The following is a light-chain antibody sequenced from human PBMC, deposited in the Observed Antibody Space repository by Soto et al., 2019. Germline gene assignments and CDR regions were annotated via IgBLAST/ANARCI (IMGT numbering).Light chain of an antibody. J-gene: IGKJ1*01. CDR1: QGLTSNF. CDR2: GAS. V-gene: IGKV3-20*01. Sequence: EIVLTQSPGTLSLSPGERATLSCRASQGLTSNFLAWYQQKPGQAPSLLIYGASNRATGVPDRFSGGGSGTDFTLTISRLEPEDFAVYFCKQYVTAPRTFGPGTKVEIK. CDR3: KQYVTAPRT.